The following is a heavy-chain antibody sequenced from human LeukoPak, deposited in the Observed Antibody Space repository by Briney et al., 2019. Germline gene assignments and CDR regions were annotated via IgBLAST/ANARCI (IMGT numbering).Heavy chain of an antibody. CDR1: GFTFSNYA. Sequence: TGGSLRLSCAASGFTFSNYAMSWVRQAPGKGLVWVSRISRDESSTNYADSVKGRFTISRDNAKGTLYFQMNSLRPEDTAVYYCARDLGNLINAYDIWGQGTMVTVSS. CDR2: ISRDESST. V-gene: IGHV3-74*01. CDR3: ARDLGNLINAYDI. J-gene: IGHJ3*02. D-gene: IGHD1-26*01.